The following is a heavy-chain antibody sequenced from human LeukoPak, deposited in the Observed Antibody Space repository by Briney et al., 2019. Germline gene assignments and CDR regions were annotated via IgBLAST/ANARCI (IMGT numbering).Heavy chain of an antibody. D-gene: IGHD3-22*01. J-gene: IGHJ5*01. CDR3: AGDHRSGYFDY. V-gene: IGHV4-39*07. CDR2: IFHSGST. Sequence: SETLSLTCTASGGSINSGVYYWSWIRQPPGRALEWIGTIFHSGSTYYDPSLKSRVSISVDTSKNQFSLKLSSVTAADTAVYYCAGDHRSGYFDYGGKGPLATASS. CDR1: GGSINSGVYY.